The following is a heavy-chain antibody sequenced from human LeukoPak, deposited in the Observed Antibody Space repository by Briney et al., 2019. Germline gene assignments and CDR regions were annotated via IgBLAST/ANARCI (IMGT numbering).Heavy chain of an antibody. CDR2: VSGSSDTT. CDR3: ARDIQLST. CDR1: GFTFSSYA. J-gene: IGHJ3*01. V-gene: IGHV3-23*01. Sequence: GGSLRLSCAASGFTFSSYAMSWVRQAPGEGLEWVSTVSGSSDTTYYSDSVKGRFTISRDNSKNTLYLQMNSLRAEDTAIYYCARDIQLSTWGLGTMVTVSS. D-gene: IGHD5-24*01.